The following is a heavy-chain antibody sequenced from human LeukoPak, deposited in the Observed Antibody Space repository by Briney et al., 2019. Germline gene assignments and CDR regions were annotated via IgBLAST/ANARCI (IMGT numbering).Heavy chain of an antibody. CDR3: AKDRSGYSSYFDY. CDR1: GFTFDDYG. Sequence: GGSLRLSCAASGFTFDDYGMSWVRQAPGKGLEWVSGINWNGGSSGYADSVKGRFTISRDNAKNSLYLQMNSLRAEDTALYYCAKDRSGYSSYFDYWGQGTLVTVSS. J-gene: IGHJ4*02. CDR2: INWNGGSS. V-gene: IGHV3-20*04. D-gene: IGHD3-22*01.